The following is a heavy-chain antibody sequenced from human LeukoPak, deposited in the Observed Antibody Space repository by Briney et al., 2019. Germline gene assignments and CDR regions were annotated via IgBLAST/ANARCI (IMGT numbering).Heavy chain of an antibody. CDR2: ISSSSSYI. CDR3: ASSAGSGYYNY. D-gene: IGHD3-22*01. CDR1: GFTFSSYS. V-gene: IGHV3-21*01. Sequence: GGSLRLSCAASGFTFSSYSMNWVRQAPGKGLEWVSSISSSSSYIYYADSVKGRFTISRDNAKNSLYLQMNGLRAEDTAVYYCASSAGSGYYNYWGQGTLVTVSS. J-gene: IGHJ4*02.